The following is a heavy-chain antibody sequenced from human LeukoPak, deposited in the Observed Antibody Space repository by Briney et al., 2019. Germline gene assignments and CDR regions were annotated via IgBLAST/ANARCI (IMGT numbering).Heavy chain of an antibody. CDR3: ARRGGSNGWGAFDA. CDR1: GFTSSSFT. CDR2: VSGSGENT. J-gene: IGHJ3*01. V-gene: IGHV3-23*01. Sequence: GGSLRLSCAASGFTSSSFTMNWVRQTPGKGLEWVSSVSGSGENTYYADSVKGRFTISRDNSKNTLYLHVNSLSREDAAIYYCARRGGSNGWGAFDAWGPGTVVTVSS. D-gene: IGHD6-19*01.